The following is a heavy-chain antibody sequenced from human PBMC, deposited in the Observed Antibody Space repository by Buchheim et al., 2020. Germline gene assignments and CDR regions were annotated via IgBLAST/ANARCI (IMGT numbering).Heavy chain of an antibody. Sequence: QVQLQQWGAGLLKPSETLSLTCAVYGGSFSGYYWSWIRQPPGKGLEWIGEINHSGRTNYNPSLKSRVTISVDTSKNQFSLKLSSVTAADTAVYYCARRRGVVPAANDYWGQGTL. J-gene: IGHJ4*02. CDR3: ARRRGVVPAANDY. CDR2: INHSGRT. D-gene: IGHD2-2*01. V-gene: IGHV4-34*01. CDR1: GGSFSGYY.